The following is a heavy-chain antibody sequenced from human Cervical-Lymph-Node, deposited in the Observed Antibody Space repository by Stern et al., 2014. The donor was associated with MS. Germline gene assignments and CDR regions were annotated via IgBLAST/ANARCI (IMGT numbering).Heavy chain of an antibody. V-gene: IGHV4-59*08. CDR2: VYNSGST. Sequence: QVQLVESGPGLVKPSETLSLTCTVSGGSISSQYWSWIRQPPGKGLEWIGYVYNSGSTNYNPSLKSRVTISVDTSKNQFSLKLNSGTAADTAVYYCANTMYTTYGGDYWGQGTLVTVSS. D-gene: IGHD3-16*01. J-gene: IGHJ4*02. CDR3: ANTMYTTYGGDY. CDR1: GGSISSQY.